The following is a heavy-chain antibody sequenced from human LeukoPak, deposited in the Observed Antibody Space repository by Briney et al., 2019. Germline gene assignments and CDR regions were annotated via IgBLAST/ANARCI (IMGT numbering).Heavy chain of an antibody. CDR2: INHSGST. J-gene: IGHJ6*03. CDR1: GGSFSGYY. V-gene: IGHV4-34*01. D-gene: IGHD3-3*01. Sequence: SETLSLTCAVYGGSFSGYYWSWIRQPPGKGLEWIGEINHSGSTNYNPSLKSRVTISVDTSKNQFTLKLSSVTAADTAVYYCARAQSVWSGYRGYYMDVWGKGTTVTVSS. CDR3: ARAQSVWSGYRGYYMDV.